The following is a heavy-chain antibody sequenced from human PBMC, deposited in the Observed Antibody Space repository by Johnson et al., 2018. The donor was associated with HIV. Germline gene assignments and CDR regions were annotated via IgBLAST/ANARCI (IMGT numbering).Heavy chain of an antibody. CDR2: IWYDGSNK. V-gene: IGHV3-33*01. D-gene: IGHD6-13*01. J-gene: IGHJ3*02. CDR1: GFNFSTYG. Sequence: QVQLLGSGGGVVQPGRSLRLSCTASGFNFSTYGMHWVRQAPGKGLEWVAVIWYDGSNKYYGDSVKGRFTISRDNSKNTLYLQMNSLRVEDTAVYYCARDARYSRSWPDAFDIWGQGTMVTVSS. CDR3: ARDARYSRSWPDAFDI.